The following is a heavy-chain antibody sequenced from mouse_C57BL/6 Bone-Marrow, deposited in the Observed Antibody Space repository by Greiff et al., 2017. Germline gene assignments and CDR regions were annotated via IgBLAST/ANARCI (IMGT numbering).Heavy chain of an antibody. Sequence: QVQLQQPGAELVRPGSSVTLSCKASGYTFTSYWLYWEKQRHIQGLEWIGNIDPSDSDTHYNQKFKDKASLTVDTSSSTAYMQLSSLTSEDSAVYYCARSIIYFDYWGQGTTLTVSS. V-gene: IGHV1-52*01. CDR3: ARSIIYFDY. D-gene: IGHD2-4*01. J-gene: IGHJ2*01. CDR2: IDPSDSDT. CDR1: GYTFTSYW.